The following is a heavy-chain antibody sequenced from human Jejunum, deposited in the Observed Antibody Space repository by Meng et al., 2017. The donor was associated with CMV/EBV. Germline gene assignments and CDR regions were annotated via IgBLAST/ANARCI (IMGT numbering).Heavy chain of an antibody. CDR2: ISTGGSTK. Sequence: CAASGFPFSDYYMSWVRQAPGKGLEWISYISTGGSTKYYTDSVKGRFTISRDNAKNSLHLQMSDLRVEDTALYFCARLQWAAFDFLGQGTLVTVSS. CDR1: GFPFSDYY. CDR3: ARLQWAAFDF. J-gene: IGHJ4*02. V-gene: IGHV3-11*04. D-gene: IGHD1-26*01.